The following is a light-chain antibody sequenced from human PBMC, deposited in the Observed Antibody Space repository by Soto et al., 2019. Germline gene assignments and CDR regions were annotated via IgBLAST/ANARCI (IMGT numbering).Light chain of an antibody. V-gene: IGLV2-14*01. CDR3: SSYTLRNTVVL. CDR1: SSDVGGYNF. CDR2: EVS. J-gene: IGLJ3*02. Sequence: QSALTQPASVSGSPGQSITISCTGTSSDVGGYNFVSWYQQHPGKAPRLIIYEVSSRPSGVSYRFSGSKSSNTASLTISGLQAEDEAEYYCSSYTLRNTVVLFGGGTQLTVL.